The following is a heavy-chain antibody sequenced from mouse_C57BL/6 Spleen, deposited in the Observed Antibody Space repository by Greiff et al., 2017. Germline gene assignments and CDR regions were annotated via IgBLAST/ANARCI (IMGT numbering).Heavy chain of an antibody. Sequence: VHLVESGPGLVAPSQSLSITCTVSGFSLTSYAISWVRQPPGKGLEWLGVIWTGGGTNYNSALKSRLSISKDNSKSQVFLKMNSLQTDDTARYYCARNRGYGSPHYYAMDYWGQGTSVTVSS. D-gene: IGHD1-1*01. CDR1: GFSLTSYA. CDR3: ARNRGYGSPHYYAMDY. CDR2: IWTGGGT. V-gene: IGHV2-9-1*01. J-gene: IGHJ4*01.